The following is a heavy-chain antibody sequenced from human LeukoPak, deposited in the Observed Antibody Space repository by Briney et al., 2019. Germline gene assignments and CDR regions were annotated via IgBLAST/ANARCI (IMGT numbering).Heavy chain of an antibody. CDR1: RFTFSSYG. V-gene: IGHV3-30*18. J-gene: IGHJ4*02. D-gene: IGHD6-13*01. CDR2: ISYDGSNK. Sequence: GGSLRLSCAASRFTFSSYGMHWVRQAPGKGLEWVAIISYDGSNKYYADSVKGRFTISRDNSKNTLYLQMNSLRAEDTAVYYCAKDPHPYSSSWPIIYYFDYWGQGTLVTVSS. CDR3: AKDPHPYSSSWPIIYYFDY.